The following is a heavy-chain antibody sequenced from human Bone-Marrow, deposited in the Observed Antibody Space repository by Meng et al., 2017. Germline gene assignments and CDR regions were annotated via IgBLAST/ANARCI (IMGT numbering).Heavy chain of an antibody. V-gene: IGHV4-31*03. J-gene: IGHJ4*02. CDR2: IYYSGST. Sequence: QGQLQESVPGLVKPSQTLSLTCTVSVGSISSGGYYWSWIRQHPGKGLEWIGYIYYSGSTYYNPSPKSRVTISIDTSKNQFSLKLSSVTAADTAVYYCARDSGEGVGYWGQGTLVTVSS. CDR1: VGSISSGGYY. CDR3: ARDSGEGVGY. D-gene: IGHD2-21*01.